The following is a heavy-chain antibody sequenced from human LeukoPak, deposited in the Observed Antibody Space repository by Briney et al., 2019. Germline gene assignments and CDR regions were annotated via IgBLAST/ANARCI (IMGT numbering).Heavy chain of an antibody. CDR3: ARDADSSGYYRDAFDI. J-gene: IGHJ3*02. CDR1: NYTFTNYG. CDR2: ISAYNGNT. Sequence: ASVKVSCKASNYTFTNYGITWVRQAPGQGLEWMGWISAYNGNTNYAQKLQGRVTMTTDTSTSTAYMELRSLRSDDTAVYYCARDADSSGYYRDAFDIWGQGTMVTVSS. D-gene: IGHD3-22*01. V-gene: IGHV1-18*01.